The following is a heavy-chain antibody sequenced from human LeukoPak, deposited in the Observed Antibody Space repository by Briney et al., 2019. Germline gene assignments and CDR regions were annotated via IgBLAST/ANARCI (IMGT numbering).Heavy chain of an antibody. CDR2: ISSSSSYI. Sequence: GGSLRLSCAASGFTFSSYSMNWVRQAPGKGLEWVSSISSSSSYIYYADSVKGRFTISRDNSKNTLYLQMNSLRAEDTAVYYCARDYGGKGEGFFDYWGQGTLVTVSS. D-gene: IGHD4-23*01. V-gene: IGHV3-21*01. CDR3: ARDYGGKGEGFFDY. CDR1: GFTFSSYS. J-gene: IGHJ4*02.